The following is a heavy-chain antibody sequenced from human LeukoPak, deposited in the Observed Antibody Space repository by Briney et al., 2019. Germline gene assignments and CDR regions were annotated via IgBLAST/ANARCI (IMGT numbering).Heavy chain of an antibody. CDR1: GGSFSGYY. CDR2: INHSGST. J-gene: IGHJ4*02. Sequence: SETLSLTCAVYGGSFSGYYWSWLRQPPGKGLEWIGEINHSGSTNYNPSLKSRVTISVDTSKNQFSLKLSSVTAADTAVYYCARADQYYDFWSGYYIIDYWGQGTLVTVSS. CDR3: ARADQYYDFWSGYYIIDY. D-gene: IGHD3-3*01. V-gene: IGHV4-34*01.